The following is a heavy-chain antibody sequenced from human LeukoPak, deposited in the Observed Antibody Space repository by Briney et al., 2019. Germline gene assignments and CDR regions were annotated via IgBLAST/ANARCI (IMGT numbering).Heavy chain of an antibody. V-gene: IGHV3-33*01. Sequence: GRSLRLSCAASGFTFSSYGMHWVRQAPGKGPEWVAVIWYDGSNKYYADSVKGRFTISRDNSKNTLCLQMNSLRAEDTAVYYCARIRGSGSNDYWGQGTLVTVSS. CDR2: IWYDGSNK. CDR3: ARIRGSGSNDY. CDR1: GFTFSSYG. D-gene: IGHD3-10*01. J-gene: IGHJ4*02.